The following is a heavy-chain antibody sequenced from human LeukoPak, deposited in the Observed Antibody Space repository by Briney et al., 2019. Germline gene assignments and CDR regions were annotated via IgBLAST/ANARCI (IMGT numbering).Heavy chain of an antibody. CDR1: GFTVSSNL. D-gene: IGHD6-13*01. Sequence: GGSLRLSCAASGFTVSSNLMSWVRQAPGRGLEWASLIYSGGGTYHADSVKGRFTISRDNSKNTLYLQMNSLRAEDTAVYYCAKGVAAAASAEYFQHWGQGTLVTVSS. CDR3: AKGVAAAASAEYFQH. CDR2: IYSGGGT. V-gene: IGHV3-53*01. J-gene: IGHJ1*01.